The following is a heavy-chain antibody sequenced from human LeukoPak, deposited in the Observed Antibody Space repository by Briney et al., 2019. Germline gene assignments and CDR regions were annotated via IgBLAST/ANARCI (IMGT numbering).Heavy chain of an antibody. D-gene: IGHD3-16*01. Sequence: PGGSLRLSCAASGFTFSSYGMHWVRQAPGKGLEWVTFIRYDGSNKYYADSVKGRFTISRDNSKNTPYLQMNSLRAEDTAVYYCAVGAAYDYVWGSPFPFDYWGQGTLVTVSS. J-gene: IGHJ4*02. CDR1: GFTFSSYG. CDR2: IRYDGSNK. V-gene: IGHV3-30*02. CDR3: AVGAAYDYVWGSPFPFDY.